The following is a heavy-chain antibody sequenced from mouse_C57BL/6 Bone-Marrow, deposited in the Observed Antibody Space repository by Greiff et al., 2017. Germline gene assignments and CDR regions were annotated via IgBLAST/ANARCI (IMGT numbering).Heavy chain of an antibody. Sequence: QVQLQQSGAELARPGASVKMSCKASGYTFTSYTMHWVKQRPGQGLEWIGYINPSSGYTKYNQKFKDTAPLTADKSSSTAYMQLSSLTSEDSAVYYCARDYDYDEGYWGQGTTLTVSS. CDR3: ARDYDYDEGY. J-gene: IGHJ2*01. V-gene: IGHV1-4*01. CDR1: GYTFTSYT. D-gene: IGHD2-4*01. CDR2: INPSSGYT.